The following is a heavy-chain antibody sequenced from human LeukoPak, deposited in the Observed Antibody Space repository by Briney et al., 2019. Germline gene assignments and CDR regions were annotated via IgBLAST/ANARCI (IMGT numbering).Heavy chain of an antibody. CDR3: ARIPYYYDSSGYYGFYYYGMDV. CDR1: GGSFSGYY. CDR2: INHSGST. J-gene: IGHJ6*02. V-gene: IGHV4-34*01. Sequence: SGTLSLTCAVYGGSFSGYYWSWIRQPPGKGLEWIGEINHSGSTNYNPSLKSRVTISVDTSKNQFSLKLSSVTAADTAVYYCARIPYYYDSSGYYGFYYYGMDVWGQGTTVTVSS. D-gene: IGHD3-22*01.